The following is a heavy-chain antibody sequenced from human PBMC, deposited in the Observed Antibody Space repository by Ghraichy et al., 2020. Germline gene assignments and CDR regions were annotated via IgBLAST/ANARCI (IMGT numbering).Heavy chain of an antibody. Sequence: GGSLRLSCGASGFTFSRYPMHWVRKAPGKGLEWVAVLSSEGDSKYYSNFVRGRFTISRDNAKKTLFLQMNSLRSEDTAVYYCAREGSPGNYDYMDVWGRGTTVIVSS. CDR2: LSSEGDSK. V-gene: IGHV3-30*04. CDR3: AREGSPGNYDYMDV. CDR1: GFTFSRYP. D-gene: IGHD1-26*01. J-gene: IGHJ6*03.